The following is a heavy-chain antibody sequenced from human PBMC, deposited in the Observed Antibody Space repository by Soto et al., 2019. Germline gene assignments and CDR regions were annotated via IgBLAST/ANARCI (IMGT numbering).Heavy chain of an antibody. D-gene: IGHD3-10*01. Sequence: GGSLRLSCAASGFTFSSYAMSWVRQAPGKGLEWVSAISGSGGSTYYADSVKGRFTISRDNSKNTLYLQMNSLRAEDTAVYFCAKAMVRGVIITESYYYYGMDVWGQGTTVTVSS. CDR2: ISGSGGST. J-gene: IGHJ6*02. CDR1: GFTFSSYA. CDR3: AKAMVRGVIITESYYYYGMDV. V-gene: IGHV3-23*01.